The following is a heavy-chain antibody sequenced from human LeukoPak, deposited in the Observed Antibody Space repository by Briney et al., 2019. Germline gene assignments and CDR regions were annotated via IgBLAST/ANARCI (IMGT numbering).Heavy chain of an antibody. CDR2: INPNSGGT. CDR1: GYTFTGYY. Sequence: ASVKVSCKASGYTFTGYYMHWVRQAPGQGLEWMGWINPNSGGTNYAQKFQGRVTMTRDTSISTAYMELSRLRSDDTAVYYCARSGGGYSSSSGDYWGQGTLVTVSS. CDR3: ARSGGGYSSSSGDY. D-gene: IGHD6-6*01. V-gene: IGHV1-2*02. J-gene: IGHJ4*02.